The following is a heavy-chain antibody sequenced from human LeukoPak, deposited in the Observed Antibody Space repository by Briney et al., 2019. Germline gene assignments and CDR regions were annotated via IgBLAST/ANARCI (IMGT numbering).Heavy chain of an antibody. D-gene: IGHD6-19*01. Sequence: GGSLRLSCAASGITFTTHAMNWVRQAPGKGLEWVSVISSRGGSTYYADSVKGRFTISRDNSKNTLYLQVNSLRVQDTAVYYCARDWGSGWYFDYWGQGTLVTVSS. V-gene: IGHV3-23*01. CDR1: GITFTTHA. J-gene: IGHJ4*02. CDR3: ARDWGSGWYFDY. CDR2: ISSRGGST.